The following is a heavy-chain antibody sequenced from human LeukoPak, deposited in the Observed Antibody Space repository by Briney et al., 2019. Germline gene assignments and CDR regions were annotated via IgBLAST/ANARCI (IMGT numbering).Heavy chain of an antibody. CDR3: ARRSSSSWYFDY. Sequence: KTSETLSLTCTVSGGSISSYYWNWIRQPPGKRLELLGYFFYSGNTNYNPSLKSRVTISGDTSKNQFSLKLSSVTAADTAVYYCARRSSSSWYFDYWGQGTLVTVSS. J-gene: IGHJ4*02. V-gene: IGHV4-59*08. D-gene: IGHD6-13*01. CDR2: FFYSGNT. CDR1: GGSISSYY.